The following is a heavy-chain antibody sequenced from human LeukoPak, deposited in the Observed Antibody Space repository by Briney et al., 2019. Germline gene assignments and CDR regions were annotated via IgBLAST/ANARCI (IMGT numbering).Heavy chain of an antibody. CDR3: ARDWVAVAAAFDY. CDR2: ISSSSRTI. CDR1: GFIFSNYN. J-gene: IGHJ4*02. V-gene: IGHV3-48*01. Sequence: PGGSLRLSCAASGFIFSNYNMNWVRQAPGKGLEWVSYISSSSRTIYYADSVKGRFTISRDDAKKSLYLQMNSLGAEDTAVYYCARDWVAVAAAFDYWGQGTLVTVSS. D-gene: IGHD6-19*01.